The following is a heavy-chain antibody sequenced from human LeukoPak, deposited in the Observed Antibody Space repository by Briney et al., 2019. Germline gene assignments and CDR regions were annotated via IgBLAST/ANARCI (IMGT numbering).Heavy chain of an antibody. Sequence: GGSLRLSCAASGFTFSSYWMSWVRQAPGKGLEWVANIKQDGSEKYYVDSVKGRFTISRDNAKSSLYLQMNSLRAEDTAVYYCARGPDSLSVAVAGYWGLGTLVTVSS. CDR3: ARGPDSLSVAVAGY. CDR2: IKQDGSEK. V-gene: IGHV3-7*01. CDR1: GFTFSSYW. D-gene: IGHD6-19*01. J-gene: IGHJ4*02.